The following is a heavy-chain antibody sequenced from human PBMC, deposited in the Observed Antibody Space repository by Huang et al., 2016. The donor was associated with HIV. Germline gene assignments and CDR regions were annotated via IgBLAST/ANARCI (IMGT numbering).Heavy chain of an antibody. CDR2: ITHSGST. D-gene: IGHD3-10*01. CDR3: ARAPHYGSGSYYY. J-gene: IGHJ4*02. Sequence: QVQLHQWGAGLLKPSETLSLTCAVYGGSFSGYYWSWFRQPPGKGLEGIGEITHSGSTNYNPALKSRVTISEETPKNQFSRKLGSVTAADTAVYYCARAPHYGSGSYYYWGQGTLVTVSS. CDR1: GGSFSGYY. V-gene: IGHV4-34*01.